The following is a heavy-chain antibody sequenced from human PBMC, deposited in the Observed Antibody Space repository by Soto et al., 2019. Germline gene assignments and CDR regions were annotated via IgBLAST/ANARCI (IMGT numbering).Heavy chain of an antibody. D-gene: IGHD3-9*01. CDR3: ARAEVYDILTGFYGMDV. Sequence: SVKVSCKASGGTFSSYAISWVRQAPGQGPEWMGGIIPIFGTANYAQKFQGRVTITADESTSTAYMELSSLRSEDTAVYYCARAEVYDILTGFYGMDVWGQGTTVTVSS. V-gene: IGHV1-69*13. CDR1: GGTFSSYA. CDR2: IIPIFGTA. J-gene: IGHJ6*02.